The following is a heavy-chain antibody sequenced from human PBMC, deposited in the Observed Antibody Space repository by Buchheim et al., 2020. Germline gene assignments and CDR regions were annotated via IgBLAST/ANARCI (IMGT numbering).Heavy chain of an antibody. V-gene: IGHV3-15*01. D-gene: IGHD4-11*01. CDR2: IKSKTDGGTT. CDR1: GLTFSNAW. J-gene: IGHJ4*02. CDR3: TMDGASNSNYLYYFDY. Sequence: EVQLVESGGGLVKPGGSLRLSCAASGLTFSNAWLSWVCQAPGKGLEWGGCIKSKTDGGTTDYAAPVKGRFTIPREDTQNKLYLRMNSLKTEDTAVYYCTMDGASNSNYLYYFDYWGQGTL.